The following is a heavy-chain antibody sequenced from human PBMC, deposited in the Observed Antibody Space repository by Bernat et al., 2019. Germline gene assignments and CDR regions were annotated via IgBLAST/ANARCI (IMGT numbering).Heavy chain of an antibody. CDR3: ARAPNCSGGSCYSGDLNWFDP. CDR1: GFTFSSYS. D-gene: IGHD2-15*01. Sequence: EVQLVESGGGLVKPGGSLRLSCAASGFTFSSYSMNWVRQAPGKGLEWVSYISSSSSYIYYADSVKGRFTISRANAKNSLYLQMNSLRAEDTAVYYCARAPNCSGGSCYSGDLNWFDPWGQGTLVTVSS. CDR2: ISSSSSYI. V-gene: IGHV3-21*05. J-gene: IGHJ5*02.